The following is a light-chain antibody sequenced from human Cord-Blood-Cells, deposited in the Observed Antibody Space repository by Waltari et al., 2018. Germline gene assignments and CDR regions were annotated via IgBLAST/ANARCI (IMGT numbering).Light chain of an antibody. CDR3: CSYAGSSTDVV. V-gene: IGLV2-23*01. CDR1: SSDVGGSNL. J-gene: IGLJ2*01. Sequence: QSALTQPASVSGSPGQSITISCTGTSSDVGGSNLVPWYQQHPGKAPKLMIYEGSKRPSGVSNRFSGSKSGNTASLTISGLQAEDEADYYCCSYAGSSTDVVFGGGTKLTVL. CDR2: EGS.